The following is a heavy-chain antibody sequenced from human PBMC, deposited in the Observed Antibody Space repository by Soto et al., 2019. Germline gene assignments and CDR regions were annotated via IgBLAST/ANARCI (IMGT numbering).Heavy chain of an antibody. CDR3: ARESMSYFYAMDV. CDR2: IYYTGST. J-gene: IGHJ6*02. V-gene: IGHV4-59*01. D-gene: IGHD3-22*01. Sequence: SETLSLTCPVSGFYISGYYWSWIRQPPGKGLEWIGYIYYTGSTNYNPSLKSRVTISVDTSKNQFSLKLRSVTAADTAVYYCARESMSYFYAMDVWGLGSTVTVSS. CDR1: GFYISGYY.